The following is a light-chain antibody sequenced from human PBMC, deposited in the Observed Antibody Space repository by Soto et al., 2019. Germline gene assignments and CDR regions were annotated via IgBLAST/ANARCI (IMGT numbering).Light chain of an antibody. J-gene: IGKJ5*01. CDR3: QQYDNLPQVT. CDR2: VAS. V-gene: IGKV1-33*01. Sequence: DIQMTQSPSSLSASVGDRVTIPCRASQAIRNDVGWYQQKPGKDPKRLIYVASRLESGVPSRFSGSGSGTHFTFTISSLQPEDIATYYCQQYDNLPQVTFGQGTRLEIK. CDR1: QAIRND.